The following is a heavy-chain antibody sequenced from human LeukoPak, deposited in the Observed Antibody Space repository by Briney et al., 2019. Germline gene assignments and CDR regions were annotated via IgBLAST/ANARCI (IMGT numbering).Heavy chain of an antibody. CDR2: IYPGDSGT. Sequence: GESLKISCKGSGYTFTSYWIGWVRQMPGKGPEWMGIIYPGDSGTKYSPSFQGQVTISADKSITTAYLQWSSLKASDTAMYCCARVPFGDYAPDYWGQGTLVAVSS. J-gene: IGHJ4*02. D-gene: IGHD4-17*01. CDR1: GYTFTSYW. V-gene: IGHV5-51*01. CDR3: ARVPFGDYAPDY.